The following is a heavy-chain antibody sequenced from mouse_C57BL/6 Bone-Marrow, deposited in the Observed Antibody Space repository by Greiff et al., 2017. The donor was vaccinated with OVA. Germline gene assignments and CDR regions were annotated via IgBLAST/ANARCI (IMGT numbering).Heavy chain of an antibody. D-gene: IGHD3-2*02. CDR3: AREYDSSGSFAY. Sequence: EVKLMESGGGLVKPGGSLKLSCAASGFTFSSYAMSWVRQTPEKRLVWVATISDGGSYTYYPDNVKGRFTISRDNAKNNLYLQMSHLKSEDTAMYYCAREYDSSGSFAYWGQGTLVTVSA. V-gene: IGHV5-4*01. J-gene: IGHJ3*01. CDR1: GFTFSSYA. CDR2: ISDGGSYT.